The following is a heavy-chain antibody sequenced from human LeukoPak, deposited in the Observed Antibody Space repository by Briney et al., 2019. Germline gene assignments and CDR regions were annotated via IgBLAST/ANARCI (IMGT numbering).Heavy chain of an antibody. Sequence: GGSLRLSCAASGFSFSSYGMNWVRQAPGKGLEWVSYISSSSSTIYYADSVKGRFTISRDNGKNSLYLQMNSLRDEDTAVYYCARDYGSYFDYWGQGTLVTVSA. D-gene: IGHD6-19*01. CDR1: GFSFSSYG. CDR2: ISSSSSTI. J-gene: IGHJ4*02. V-gene: IGHV3-48*02. CDR3: ARDYGSYFDY.